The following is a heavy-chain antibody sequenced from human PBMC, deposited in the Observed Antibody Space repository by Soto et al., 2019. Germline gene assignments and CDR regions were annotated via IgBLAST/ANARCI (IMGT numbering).Heavy chain of an antibody. V-gene: IGHV3-74*03. Sequence: EVQLVESGGGLVQPGGSLRLSCAASGFTFSSYWMHWVREAPGKGLVWVSRINSDGSSITYADSVKGRFAISRDNAKNALYLQMNSLRAEDTAVYYCGRGVEVWFGDPNWFDPWGQGTLVTVSS. CDR3: GRGVEVWFGDPNWFDP. CDR1: GFTFSSYW. D-gene: IGHD3-10*01. J-gene: IGHJ5*02. CDR2: INSDGSSI.